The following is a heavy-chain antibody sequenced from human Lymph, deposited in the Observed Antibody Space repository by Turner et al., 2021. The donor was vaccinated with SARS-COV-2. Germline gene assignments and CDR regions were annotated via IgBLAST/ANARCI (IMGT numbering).Heavy chain of an antibody. Sequence: QVQLQVLGPGLVKPSETLSLTCTVSGGSISSYYWSWIRQPPGKGLEWIGYISNGGSTNYNPSLKSRITISLDTSKNQFSLKLSSVTAADTAVYYCARHGNELGIQLWGQGTLVTVSS. V-gene: IGHV4-59*08. D-gene: IGHD5-18*01. J-gene: IGHJ4*02. CDR1: GGSISSYY. CDR3: ARHGNELGIQL. CDR2: ISNGGST.